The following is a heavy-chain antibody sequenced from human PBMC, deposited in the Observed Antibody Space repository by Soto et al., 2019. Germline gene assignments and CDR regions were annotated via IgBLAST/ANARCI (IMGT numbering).Heavy chain of an antibody. J-gene: IGHJ4*02. D-gene: IGHD3-3*01. Sequence: GGSRRLSGAASGFTVSSNYMSWVRQAPGKGLEWVSVIYSGGSTYYADSVKGRFTISRDNSKNTLYLQMNSLRAEDTAVYYCAREVLRFLEWTFDYWGQGTLVTVSS. CDR3: AREVLRFLEWTFDY. CDR1: GFTVSSNY. CDR2: IYSGGST. V-gene: IGHV3-53*01.